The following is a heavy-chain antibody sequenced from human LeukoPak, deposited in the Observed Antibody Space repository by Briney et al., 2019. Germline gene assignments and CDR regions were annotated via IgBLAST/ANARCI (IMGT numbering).Heavy chain of an antibody. CDR1: GYTFTSYD. CDR2: MNPNSGNT. J-gene: IGHJ4*02. V-gene: IGHV1-8*03. CDR3: ASPIAVTTAFDY. Sequence: ASVKVSCKASGYTFTSYDINWLRQATGQGLEWMGWMNPNSGNTGYAQKFQGRVTITRNTSISTAYMELSSLRSEDAAVYYCASPIAVTTAFDYWGQGTLVTVSS. D-gene: IGHD4-17*01.